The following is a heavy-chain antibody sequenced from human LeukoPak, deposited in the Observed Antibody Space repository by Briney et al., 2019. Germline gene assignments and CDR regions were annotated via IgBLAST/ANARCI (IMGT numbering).Heavy chain of an antibody. CDR3: AKDPDEAAGYYYGMDV. Sequence: GGSLRLSCAASGFTFSSYGMHWVRQAPGKGLEWVAVISYDGSNKYYADSVKGRFTISRDNSKNTLYLQMNSLRAEDTAVYYCAKDPDEAAGYYYGMDVWGQGTTVTVSS. CDR2: ISYDGSNK. V-gene: IGHV3-30*18. D-gene: IGHD6-13*01. CDR1: GFTFSSYG. J-gene: IGHJ6*02.